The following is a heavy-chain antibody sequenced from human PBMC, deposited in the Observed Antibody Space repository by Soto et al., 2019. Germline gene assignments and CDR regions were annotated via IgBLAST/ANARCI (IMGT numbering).Heavy chain of an antibody. CDR2: ISAYNGNT. V-gene: IGHV1-18*04. CDR1: GYTFTSYG. J-gene: IGHJ4*02. CDR3: ARDGDYYDSSGYYSNIDY. D-gene: IGHD3-22*01. Sequence: ASVKVSCKASGYTFTSYGISWVRQAPGQGLEWMGWISAYNGNTNYAQKLQGRVTMTADTSTSTAYMELRSLRSDDTAVYYCARDGDYYDSSGYYSNIDYWGQGTLVTVPS.